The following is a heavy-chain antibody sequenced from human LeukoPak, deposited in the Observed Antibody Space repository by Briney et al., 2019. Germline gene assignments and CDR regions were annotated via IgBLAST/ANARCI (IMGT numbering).Heavy chain of an antibody. CDR3: ARVGGGSYYLRLSSPSAFDI. CDR2: INPNSGGT. D-gene: IGHD1-26*01. V-gene: IGHV1-2*02. Sequence: ASVKVSCKASGYTFTGYYMHWVRQAPGQGLEWMGWINPNSGGTNYAQKFQGRVTMTRDTSISTAYMELSRLRSDDTAVYYCARVGGGSYYLRLSSPSAFDIWGQGTMVTVSS. CDR1: GYTFTGYY. J-gene: IGHJ3*02.